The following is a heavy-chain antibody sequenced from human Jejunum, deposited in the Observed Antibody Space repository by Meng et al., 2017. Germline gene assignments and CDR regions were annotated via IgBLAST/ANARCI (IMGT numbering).Heavy chain of an antibody. CDR1: GFVFSDSG. V-gene: IGHV3-33*01. CDR2: IWYDGTKK. J-gene: IGHJ4*02. D-gene: IGHD4-11*01. CDR3: ARGTHYSDYVLDH. Sequence: HVPLVEAGGGVVQSGKFLRLSCAESGFVFSDSGMHWVRQPPGKGLEWVAMIWYDGTKKYYTESLKGRFTISRDNSKNTVSLEMDSLRAEDTAIYYCARGTHYSDYVLDHWGQGTLVTVSS.